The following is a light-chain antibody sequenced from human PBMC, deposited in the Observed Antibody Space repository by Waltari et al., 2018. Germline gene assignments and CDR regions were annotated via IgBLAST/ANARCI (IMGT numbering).Light chain of an antibody. J-gene: IGLJ2*01. Sequence: QSALTQPPSASGSPGQTVIISCTGTSSDIGAYKYVSWYQQIPGRAPALIIYEVDRRPPWVPDRFSGSNAGNTASLTVSGLQTEDEGDYYCSSYAGSNKLIFGGVTKLTVL. CDR2: EVD. CDR1: SSDIGAYKY. V-gene: IGLV2-8*01. CDR3: SSYAGSNKLI.